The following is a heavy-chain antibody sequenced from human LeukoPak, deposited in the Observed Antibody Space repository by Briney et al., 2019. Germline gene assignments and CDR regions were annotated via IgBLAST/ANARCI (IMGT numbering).Heavy chain of an antibody. CDR2: INSDGSST. Sequence: GGSLRLSCAASGFTFSSYWMHWVRQAPGKGLVWVSRINSDGSSTSYADSVKGRFTISRDNAKNSLYLQMNSLRAEDTAVYYCARSSSGYLYYFDYWGQGTLVTVSS. J-gene: IGHJ4*02. V-gene: IGHV3-74*01. D-gene: IGHD3-22*01. CDR3: ARSSSGYLYYFDY. CDR1: GFTFSSYW.